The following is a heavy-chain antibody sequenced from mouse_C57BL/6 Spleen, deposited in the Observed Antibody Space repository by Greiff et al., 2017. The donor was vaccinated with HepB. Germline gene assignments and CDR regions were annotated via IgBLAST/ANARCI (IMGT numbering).Heavy chain of an antibody. D-gene: IGHD2-5*01. J-gene: IGHJ4*01. CDR2: INPNNGGT. V-gene: IGHV1-18*01. Sequence: VQLQQSGPELVKPGASVKIPCKASGYTFTDYNMDWVKQSHGKSLEWIGDINPNNGGTIYNQKFKGKATLTVDKSSSTAYMELRSLTSEDTAVYYCARGSNGGYYYARDYWGQGTSGTVSS. CDR1: GYTFTDYN. CDR3: ARGSNGGYYYARDY.